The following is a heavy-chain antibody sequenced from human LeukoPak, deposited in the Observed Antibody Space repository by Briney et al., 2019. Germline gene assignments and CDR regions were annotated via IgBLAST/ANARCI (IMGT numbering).Heavy chain of an antibody. J-gene: IGHJ5*02. CDR1: GFTFSSYG. Sequence: GGSLRLSCAASGFTFSSYGIHWVRQAPVKGLEWVAFKRYDGSDKYFADIVKGRFTISRDNSKNTVYLQMNSLRVEDTAIYYCARDPLTGSYGVNWLDPWGQGTLVTVSS. D-gene: IGHD1-26*01. CDR2: KRYDGSDK. V-gene: IGHV3-30*02. CDR3: ARDPLTGSYGVNWLDP.